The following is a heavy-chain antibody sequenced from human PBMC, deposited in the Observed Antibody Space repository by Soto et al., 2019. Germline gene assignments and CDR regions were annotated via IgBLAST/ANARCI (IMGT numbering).Heavy chain of an antibody. CDR1: GFTFSSYA. Sequence: HPGGSLRLSCAASGFTFSSYAMHWVRQAPGKGLEWVAVISYDGSNKYYADSVKGRFTISRDNSKNTLYLQMNSLRAEDTAVYYCARALADYWGQGTLVTVSS. CDR2: ISYDGSNK. V-gene: IGHV3-30-3*01. CDR3: ARALADY. J-gene: IGHJ4*02.